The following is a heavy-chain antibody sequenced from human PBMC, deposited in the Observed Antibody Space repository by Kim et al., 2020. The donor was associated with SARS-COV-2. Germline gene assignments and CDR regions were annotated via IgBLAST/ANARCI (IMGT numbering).Heavy chain of an antibody. V-gene: IGHV3-48*03. J-gene: IGHJ3*02. CDR2: ISNSGNTI. Sequence: GGSLRLSCAASGFTFDSHEMNWVRQAPGKGLEWISYISNSGNTINYADSVKGRFTISRDNAQNSLFLQMNSLRAEDTAVYYCVRESHTTGYYYDAFDIWG. CDR3: VRESHTTGYYYDAFDI. D-gene: IGHD3-9*01. CDR1: GFTFDSHE.